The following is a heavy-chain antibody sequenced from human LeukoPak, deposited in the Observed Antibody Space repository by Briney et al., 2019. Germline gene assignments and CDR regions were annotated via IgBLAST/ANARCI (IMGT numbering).Heavy chain of an antibody. Sequence: ASVKVSCKASGYTFNGYYIHWVRQAPGQGLEWVGWINPNSGVTKYAQQFQGRVTMTWDTSVSTAYMELYRLTSDDTAMYYCARFGVVTNDAFDIWGQGTMVTISS. CDR3: ARFGVVTNDAFDI. D-gene: IGHD3-3*01. V-gene: IGHV1-2*02. CDR2: INPNSGVT. J-gene: IGHJ3*02. CDR1: GYTFNGYY.